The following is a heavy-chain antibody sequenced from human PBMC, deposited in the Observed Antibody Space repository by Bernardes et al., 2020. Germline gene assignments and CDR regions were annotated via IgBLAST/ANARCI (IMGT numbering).Heavy chain of an antibody. CDR1: GYTFTGYY. CDR3: ARSQGDYGDSYLDY. V-gene: IGHV1-2*06. D-gene: IGHD4-17*01. Sequence: ASVKVSCKASGYTFTGYYMHWVRQAPGQGLEWMGRINPNSGGTNYAQKFQGRVTMTRDTSISTAYMELSRLRSDDTAVYYCARSQGDYGDSYLDYWGQGTMVTVSS. J-gene: IGHJ4*02. CDR2: INPNSGGT.